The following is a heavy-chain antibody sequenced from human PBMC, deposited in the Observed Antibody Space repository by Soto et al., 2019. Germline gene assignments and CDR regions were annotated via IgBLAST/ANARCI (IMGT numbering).Heavy chain of an antibody. V-gene: IGHV1-3*01. CDR1: GYTFTSYA. D-gene: IGHD2-15*01. Sequence: QVQLVQSGAEVKKPGASVKVSCKASGYTFTSYAMHWVRQAPGQRLEWMGWINAGNGNTKYSQKFQGRVTITRDTFASTAYMELSSLRPEDTAVYCCARGPGGPDGPGDYWGQGTLVTVSS. CDR2: INAGNGNT. J-gene: IGHJ4*02. CDR3: ARGPGGPDGPGDY.